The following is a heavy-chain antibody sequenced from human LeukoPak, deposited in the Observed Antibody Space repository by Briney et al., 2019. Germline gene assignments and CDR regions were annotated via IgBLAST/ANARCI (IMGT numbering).Heavy chain of an antibody. CDR2: INQDGSEK. D-gene: IGHD4-17*01. CDR3: ARDRAGGDYVRGFDY. J-gene: IGHJ4*02. Sequence: PGGSLRLSCAVSGFTFSRYWMNWVRQAPGKGLEWVANINQDGSEKYYVDSVKGRFTISRDNAKNSLYLQMNSLRAEDTAVYYCARDRAGGDYVRGFDYWGQGTLVTVSS. V-gene: IGHV3-7*01. CDR1: GFTFSRYW.